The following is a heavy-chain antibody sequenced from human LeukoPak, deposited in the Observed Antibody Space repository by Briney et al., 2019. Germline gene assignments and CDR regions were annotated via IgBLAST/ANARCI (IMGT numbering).Heavy chain of an antibody. CDR1: GGSFSGYY. CDR2: INHSGST. D-gene: IGHD2-2*01. Sequence: SETLSLTCAVYGGSFSGYYWSWIRQPPGKGLEWIGEINHSGSTNYNPSLKSRVTISVDTSKNQFSLKLSSVTAADTAVYYCARGWRYCSSTSCATNRNGYWGQGTLVTVSS. V-gene: IGHV4-34*01. J-gene: IGHJ4*02. CDR3: ARGWRYCSSTSCATNRNGY.